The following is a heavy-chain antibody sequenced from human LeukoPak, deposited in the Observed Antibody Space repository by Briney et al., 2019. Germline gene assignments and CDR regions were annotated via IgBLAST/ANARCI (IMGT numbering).Heavy chain of an antibody. CDR2: ISSSGSGGNT. J-gene: IGHJ4*02. D-gene: IGHD3-16*02. V-gene: IGHV3-23*01. CDR1: GVTLSNYA. CDR3: AKMGGPIWGSYRNLNYFDY. Sequence: GGSLRLSCVASGVTLSNYAMSWARQAPGKGLEWVSGISSSGSGGNTYYADSVKGRFTISRDSSRNTLFLQMNSLRAEDTAVYYCAKMGGPIWGSYRNLNYFDYWGQGTLVTVSS.